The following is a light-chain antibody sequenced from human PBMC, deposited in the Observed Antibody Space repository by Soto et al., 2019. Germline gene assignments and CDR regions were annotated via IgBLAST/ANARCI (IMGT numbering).Light chain of an antibody. CDR3: SSYTDSSAFVV. V-gene: IGLV2-14*01. CDR2: EVS. CDR1: SSDIGGYDY. Sequence: QSALTQPASVSGSPGQSITLSCTGTSSDIGGYDYVSWYQQHPGKAPHLMISEVSNRPSGVSNRFSGSKSGNTASLTISGLQADDEADYYCSSYTDSSAFVVFGTGTKVTV. J-gene: IGLJ1*01.